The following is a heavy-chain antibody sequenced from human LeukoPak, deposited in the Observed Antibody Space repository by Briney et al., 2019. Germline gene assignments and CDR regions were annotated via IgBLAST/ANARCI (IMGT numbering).Heavy chain of an antibody. CDR2: IYYSGST. J-gene: IGHJ4*02. CDR3: ASGYYYSFDY. V-gene: IGHV4-59*01. D-gene: IGHD3-22*01. CDR1: GGSNSSYY. Sequence: SETLSLTCTVSGGSNSSYYWSWIRQPPGKGLEWIGYIYYSGSTNYNPSLKSRVTISVDTSKNQFSLKLSSVTAADTAVYYCASGYYYSFDYWGQGTLVTVSS.